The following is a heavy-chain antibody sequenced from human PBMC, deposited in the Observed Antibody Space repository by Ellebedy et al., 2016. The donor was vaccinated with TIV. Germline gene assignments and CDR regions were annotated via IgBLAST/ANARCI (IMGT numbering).Heavy chain of an antibody. J-gene: IGHJ4*02. Sequence: GGSLRLSCAASEFTFSSYAMSWVRQAPGKGLEWVSAISGSGGSTYYADSVKGRFTISRDNAKDSLYLQMNSLRAEDTAVYYCARRPSGYFDYWGQGTLVTVSS. CDR3: ARRPSGYFDY. CDR1: EFTFSSYA. D-gene: IGHD3-10*01. CDR2: ISGSGGST. V-gene: IGHV3-23*01.